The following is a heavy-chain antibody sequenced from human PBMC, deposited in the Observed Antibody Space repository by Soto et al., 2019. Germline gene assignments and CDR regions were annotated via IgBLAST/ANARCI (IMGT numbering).Heavy chain of an antibody. D-gene: IGHD2-2*01. CDR3: ASGILVAAATVY. CDR2: INTGNGNT. J-gene: IGHJ4*02. V-gene: IGHV1-3*04. CDR1: GYTFTSYG. Sequence: ASVKVSCKASGYTFTSYGMNWVRQAPGQRLEWMGWINTGNGNTKYSQKFQGRVSISRDTSASTVYMELSSLRSEDTAVYYCASGILVAAATVYWGQGTLVTVSS.